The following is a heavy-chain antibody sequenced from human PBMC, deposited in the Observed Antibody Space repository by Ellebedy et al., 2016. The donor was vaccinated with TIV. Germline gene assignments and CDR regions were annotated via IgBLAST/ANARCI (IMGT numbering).Heavy chain of an antibody. CDR3: WRIGLGLPADL. Sequence: GESLKISCKASGFNFSDFWITWVRQTPGEGLEWMRRIDPSDSYTNYRPSFQGHVTISVDKSTNTSYLQWNSLRASDTAMYYCWRIGLGLPADLWGQGTLVTVSS. D-gene: IGHD7-27*01. CDR1: GFNFSDFW. V-gene: IGHV5-10-1*01. CDR2: IDPSDSYT. J-gene: IGHJ5*02.